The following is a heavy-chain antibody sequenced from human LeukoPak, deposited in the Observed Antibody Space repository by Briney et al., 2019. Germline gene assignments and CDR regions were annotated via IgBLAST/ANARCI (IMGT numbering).Heavy chain of an antibody. J-gene: IGHJ6*04. V-gene: IGHV1-18*01. D-gene: IGHD2-2*01. Sequence: ASVKVSCKASGYTFTSYVISWVRQAPGEGLEWVGWISAYNGNTNYAQKLQGRVTITTDTSTSTTYKGLRSVRSDDTAVYYCARDHGDIVVVPAAMPQFWDVWGKGTTVTVSS. CDR2: ISAYNGNT. CDR1: GYTFTSYV. CDR3: ARDHGDIVVVPAAMPQFWDV.